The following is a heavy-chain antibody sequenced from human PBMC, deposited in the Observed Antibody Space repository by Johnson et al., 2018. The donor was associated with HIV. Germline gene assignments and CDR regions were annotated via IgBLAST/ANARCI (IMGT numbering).Heavy chain of an antibody. D-gene: IGHD1-26*01. J-gene: IGHJ3*02. CDR2: ISYDGSNK. V-gene: IGHV3-30*19. CDR1: GFTFSSYG. CDR3: ARDYREANAFDI. Sequence: QEQLVESGGGVVQPGGSLRLSCAASGFTFSSYGMHWVRQAPGKGLEWVAVISYDGSNKYYADSVTGRFTISRDNSKNTLYLQMNSLRAEDTAVYYCARDYREANAFDIWGQGTMVTVSS.